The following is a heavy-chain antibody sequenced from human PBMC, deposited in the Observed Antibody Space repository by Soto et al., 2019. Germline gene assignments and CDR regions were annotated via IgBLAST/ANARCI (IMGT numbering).Heavy chain of an antibody. D-gene: IGHD4-4*01. CDR1: GFTFSSYG. CDR2: ISYDGSNK. Sequence: QVQLVESGGGVVQPGRSLRLSCAASGFTFSSYGMHWVRQAPGKGLEWVAVISYDGSNKYYADSVKGRFTISRDNSKNTLYLQMNSLRAEDTAVYYCAKDDYSNYVSYYGMDVWGQGTTVTVSS. V-gene: IGHV3-30*18. CDR3: AKDDYSNYVSYYGMDV. J-gene: IGHJ6*02.